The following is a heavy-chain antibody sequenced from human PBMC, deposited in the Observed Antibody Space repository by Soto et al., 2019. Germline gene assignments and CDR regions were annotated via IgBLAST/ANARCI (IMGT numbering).Heavy chain of an antibody. CDR1: GGSISSGDYY. V-gene: IGHV4-30-4*01. J-gene: IGHJ5*02. CDR3: ARQRPDGSRLDP. Sequence: QVQLQESGPGLVKPSQTLSLTCTVSGGSISSGDYYWSWIRQPTGKGLEWIGYIYYSGSTYYDPSLKSRVTISVDTSKNQFSLNLSSVTAADTAVYYCARQRPDGSRLDPWGQGTLVTVSS. CDR2: IYYSGST. D-gene: IGHD6-13*01.